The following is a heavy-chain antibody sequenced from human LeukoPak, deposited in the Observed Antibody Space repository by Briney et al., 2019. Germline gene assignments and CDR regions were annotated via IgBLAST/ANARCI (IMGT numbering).Heavy chain of an antibody. CDR1: GYTFTSYD. V-gene: IGHV1-8*03. D-gene: IGHD1-26*01. Sequence: ASVKVSCKASGYTFTSYDINWVRQATGQGLEWMGWMNPNSGNTGYAQKFQGRVTITRNTSISTAYMELSSLRSEDTAVYYCARMGRGGSYSKIDDAFDIWGQGTMVTVSS. CDR2: MNPNSGNT. J-gene: IGHJ3*02. CDR3: ARMGRGGSYSKIDDAFDI.